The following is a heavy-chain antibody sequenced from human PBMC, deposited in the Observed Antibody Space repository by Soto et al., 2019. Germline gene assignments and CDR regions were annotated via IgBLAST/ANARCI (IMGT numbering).Heavy chain of an antibody. V-gene: IGHV4-39*01. CDR3: ARRYGPCFDY. CDR2: IYYSGYT. D-gene: IGHD5-18*01. CDR1: GGSISSSIYY. J-gene: IGHJ4*02. Sequence: LEILSLTCTVSGGSISSSIYYWGWIRQPPGKGLEWIGSIYYSGYTYYNPSLKSRVTISVDTSKNQFSLKLSSVTAADTAVYYCARRYGPCFDYWGQGTLVTVSS.